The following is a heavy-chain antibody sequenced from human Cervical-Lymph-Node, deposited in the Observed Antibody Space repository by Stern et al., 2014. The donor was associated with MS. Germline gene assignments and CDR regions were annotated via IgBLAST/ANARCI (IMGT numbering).Heavy chain of an antibody. CDR2: IYHGDCDT. J-gene: IGHJ4*02. D-gene: IGHD4-17*01. Sequence: EVQLVESGAEVKQPGESLKISCKGSGYSFTANWIAWVRQMPGKGLEWMGIIYHGDCDTRYGPSFQGQVTISADKSISTAYLQWSSLKASDTAMYYCARDYGDYAFDYWGQGTLVTVSS. V-gene: IGHV5-51*01. CDR1: GYSFTANW. CDR3: ARDYGDYAFDY.